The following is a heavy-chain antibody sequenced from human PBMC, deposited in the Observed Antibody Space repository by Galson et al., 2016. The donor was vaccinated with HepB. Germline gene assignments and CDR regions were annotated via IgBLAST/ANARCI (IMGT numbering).Heavy chain of an antibody. J-gene: IGHJ4*02. CDR3: ATSGGPTWGSFDY. Sequence: SETLSLTCAVSGGSISSGNWWSWVRQPPGKGLERIGEIHHSGNTNYNSSLKSRVTISVDKSKRQFSLRLRSVTAADTAVYYCATSGGPTWGSFDYWGQGTLVTVSS. CDR1: GGSISSGNW. D-gene: IGHD7-27*01. V-gene: IGHV4-4*02. CDR2: IHHSGNT.